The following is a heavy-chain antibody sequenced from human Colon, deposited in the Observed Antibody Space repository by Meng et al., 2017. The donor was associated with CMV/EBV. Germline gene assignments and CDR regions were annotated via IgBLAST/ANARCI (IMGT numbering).Heavy chain of an antibody. Sequence: GESLKISCAASGFNFSVSGMHWVRQAPGKGLEWVAFIWFDGNTKNFADSVKGRFTISRDNSKNTLYLQMNSLRPEDTATYFCAKDKGLRYLEWSVVRGQGTLVTVSS. D-gene: IGHD3-3*01. CDR2: IWFDGNTK. CDR1: GFNFSVSG. V-gene: IGHV3-30*02. CDR3: AKDKGLRYLEWSVV. J-gene: IGHJ4*02.